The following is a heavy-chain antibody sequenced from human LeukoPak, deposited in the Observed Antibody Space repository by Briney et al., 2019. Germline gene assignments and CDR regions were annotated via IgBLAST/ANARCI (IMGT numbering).Heavy chain of an antibody. CDR1: GGTFSSYA. V-gene: IGHV1-69*13. J-gene: IGHJ6*02. Sequence: SVKVSCKASGGTFSSYAISWVRQAPGQGLEWMGGIIPTFGTANYAQKFQGRVTITADESTSTAYMELSSLRSEDTAVYYCARGPRIPYYDILTGDYYYYGMDVWGQGTTVTVSS. D-gene: IGHD3-9*01. CDR2: IIPTFGTA. CDR3: ARGPRIPYYDILTGDYYYYGMDV.